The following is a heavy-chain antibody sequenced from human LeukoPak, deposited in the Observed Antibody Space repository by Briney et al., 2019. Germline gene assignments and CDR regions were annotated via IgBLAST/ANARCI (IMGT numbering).Heavy chain of an antibody. V-gene: IGHV1-18*01. J-gene: IGHJ4*02. CDR1: GYTFTSYG. D-gene: IGHD2-2*01. CDR3: ARDWGYCSSTSCYGFDY. CDR2: INAYNGNT. Sequence: GASVKVSCKASGYTFTSYGISWVRQAPGQGLEWMGWINAYNGNTNYAQKLQGRVTMTTDTSTSTAYMELRSLRSDDTAVYYCARDWGYCSSTSCYGFDYWGQGTLVTVSS.